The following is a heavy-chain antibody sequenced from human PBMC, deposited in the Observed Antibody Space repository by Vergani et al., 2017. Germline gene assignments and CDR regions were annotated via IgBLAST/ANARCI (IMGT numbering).Heavy chain of an antibody. CDR1: GFSFNTYG. J-gene: IGHJ4*02. Sequence: QVQLVETGGGVGQPGGSLRLYCATSGFSFNTYGAHWVRQAPGKGLERVAFRGYDGRIKYNVDSVKGRFTISRDTSKKTLSLQMRSLRADDTAVYYCAKDGRENSDYGYFDYWGQGTLVTVSS. CDR3: AKDGRENSDYGYFDY. V-gene: IGHV3-30*02. CDR2: RGYDGRIK. D-gene: IGHD4-17*01.